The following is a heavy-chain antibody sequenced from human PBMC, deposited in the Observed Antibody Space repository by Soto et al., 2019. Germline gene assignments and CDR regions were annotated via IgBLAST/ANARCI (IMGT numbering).Heavy chain of an antibody. V-gene: IGHV1-46*03. CDR2: INPSGGST. J-gene: IGHJ6*04. Sequence: EKGLEWMGIINPSGGSTSYAQKFQGRVTMTRDTSTSTVYMELSSLRSEDTAVYYCARGGLLLFAELVRPPYYSLGLAVWLNRTTVPVLS. D-gene: IGHD3-10*01. CDR3: ARGGLLLFAELVRPPYYSLGLAV.